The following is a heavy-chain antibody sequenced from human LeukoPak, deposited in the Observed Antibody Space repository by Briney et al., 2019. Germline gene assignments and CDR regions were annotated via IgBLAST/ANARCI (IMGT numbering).Heavy chain of an antibody. CDR2: ISGGGGST. V-gene: IGHV3-23*01. CDR1: XXTFKXYA. D-gene: IGHD5-12*01. CDR3: AKDSRGYSGYDFDS. J-gene: IGHJ4*02. Sequence: GGSLRXSXXXSXXTFKXYAMSWVRQAPGKGLEWVSGISGGGGSTYYADSVKGRFTISRDNSKKKLYLQMNSLRAEDTAVYYCAKDSRGYSGYDFDSWGQGSLVTVSS.